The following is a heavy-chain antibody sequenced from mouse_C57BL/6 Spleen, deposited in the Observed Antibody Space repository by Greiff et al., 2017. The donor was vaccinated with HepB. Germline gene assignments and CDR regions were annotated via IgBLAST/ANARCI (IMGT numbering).Heavy chain of an antibody. Sequence: VKLQQPGTELVKPGASVKLSCKASGYTFTSYWMHWVKQRPGQGLEWIGNINPSNGGTNYNEKFKSKATLTVDKSSSTAYMQLSSLTSEDSAVYYCARGDYDGWYFDVWGTGTTVTVSS. CDR1: GYTFTSYW. CDR3: ARGDYDGWYFDV. D-gene: IGHD2-4*01. CDR2: INPSNGGT. V-gene: IGHV1-53*01. J-gene: IGHJ1*03.